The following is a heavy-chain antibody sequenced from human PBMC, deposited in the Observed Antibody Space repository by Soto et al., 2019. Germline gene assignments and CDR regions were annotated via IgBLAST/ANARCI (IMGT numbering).Heavy chain of an antibody. V-gene: IGHV4-31*03. Sequence: SETLSLTCTVSGGSISSGGYYWSWIRQHPGKGLEWIGYIYYSGSTYYNPSLKSRVTISVDTSKNQFSLKLSSVTAADTAVYYCARGPGYDFWIGYPTLSYYYYGMDVWGQGTTVTVSS. CDR3: ARGPGYDFWIGYPTLSYYYYGMDV. D-gene: IGHD3-3*01. CDR2: IYYSGST. J-gene: IGHJ6*02. CDR1: GGSISSGGYY.